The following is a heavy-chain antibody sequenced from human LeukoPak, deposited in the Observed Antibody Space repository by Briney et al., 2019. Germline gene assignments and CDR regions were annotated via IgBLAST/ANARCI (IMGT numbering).Heavy chain of an antibody. CDR1: GYTFTSYG. V-gene: IGHV1-18*01. D-gene: IGHD2-2*02. CDR3: ARTYCSSTSCYTVYWFDP. Sequence: ASVTVSCKASGYTFTSYGISWVRQAPGQGLEWMGWISAYNGNTNYAQKLQGRVTMTTDTSTSTAYMELRSLRSDDTAVYYCARTYCSSTSCYTVYWFDPWGQGTLVTVSS. CDR2: ISAYNGNT. J-gene: IGHJ5*02.